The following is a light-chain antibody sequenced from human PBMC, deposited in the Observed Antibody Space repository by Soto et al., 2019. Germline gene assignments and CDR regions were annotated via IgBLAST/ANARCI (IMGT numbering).Light chain of an antibody. V-gene: IGKV4-1*01. CDR1: QSVLYSFDNKNY. CDR2: WAS. CDR3: QQYYSTPRT. Sequence: DIVMTQSPDSLVVSLGERATINCKSSQSVLYSFDNKNYLAWYQHKPGQPPKVLIYWASTRESGVPDRFSGSGSGTDFTLTISSLQAEDVAVYYCQQYYSTPRTFGQGTKVEIK. J-gene: IGKJ1*01.